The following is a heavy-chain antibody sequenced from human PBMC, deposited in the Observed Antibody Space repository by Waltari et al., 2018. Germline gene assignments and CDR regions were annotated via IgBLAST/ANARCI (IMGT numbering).Heavy chain of an antibody. CDR2: INPSGGST. CDR1: GYTFTSYY. V-gene: IGHV1-46*03. J-gene: IGHJ4*02. D-gene: IGHD3-10*01. CDR3: AKGFLMVRGVIST. Sequence: QVQLVQSGAEVKKPGASVKVSCKASGYTFTSYYMHWVRPAPGQGLAWMGIINPSGGSTSYAQKLQGRVTMTRDTSTSTVYMELSSLRSEDTAVYYCAKGFLMVRGVISTWGQGTLVTVSS.